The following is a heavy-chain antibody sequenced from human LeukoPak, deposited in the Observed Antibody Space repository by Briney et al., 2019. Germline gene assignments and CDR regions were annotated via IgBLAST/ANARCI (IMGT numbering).Heavy chain of an antibody. J-gene: IGHJ4*02. D-gene: IGHD2-21*02. Sequence: GGSLRLSCAASGFTFSTYGMHWVRQAPGKGLEWVAVISYDGSHKYYADSVKGRFTISRDNAKNTLYLQMNSLRAEDTAVYYCAKVGDSNFDYWGQGTLVTVSS. CDR1: GFTFSTYG. CDR3: AKVGDSNFDY. CDR2: ISYDGSHK. V-gene: IGHV3-30*18.